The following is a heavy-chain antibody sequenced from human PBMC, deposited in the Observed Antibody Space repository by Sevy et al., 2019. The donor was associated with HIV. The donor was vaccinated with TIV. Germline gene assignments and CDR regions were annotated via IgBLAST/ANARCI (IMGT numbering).Heavy chain of an antibody. CDR2: IKSKTDGGTT. CDR3: TTDHTMVRGVYATYAFDI. D-gene: IGHD3-10*01. CDR1: GFTFSNAW. Sequence: LGGSLRLSCAASGFTFSNAWMSWVRQAPGKGLEWVGRIKSKTDGGTTDYAAPVKGRFTISRDDSKNTLYLQMNSLKTEDTAVYYCTTDHTMVRGVYATYAFDIWGQGTMVTVSS. V-gene: IGHV3-15*01. J-gene: IGHJ3*02.